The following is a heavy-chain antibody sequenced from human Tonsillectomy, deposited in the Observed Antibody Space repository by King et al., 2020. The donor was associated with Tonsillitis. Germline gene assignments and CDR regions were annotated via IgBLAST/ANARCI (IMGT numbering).Heavy chain of an antibody. CDR1: TFTFSSYA. CDR2: ISVSGGIP. J-gene: IGHJ6*02. D-gene: IGHD5-18*01. CDR3: AKDRAAMITPTGSMDV. V-gene: IGHV3-23*04. Sequence: VQLVESGGGLVQPGGSLRLSCTASTFTFSSYAMSWGRQAPGKGLEWVSGISVSGGIPFYADSVKGRLTISRDNSKNTLYVQMNSLRAEDTALYYCAKDRAAMITPTGSMDVWGQGTTVTVSS.